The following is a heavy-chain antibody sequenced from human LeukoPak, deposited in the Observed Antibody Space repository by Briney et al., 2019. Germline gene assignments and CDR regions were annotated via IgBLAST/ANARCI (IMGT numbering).Heavy chain of an antibody. J-gene: IGHJ4*02. CDR1: GYTFTGYY. V-gene: IGHV1-2*02. CDR3: ARGGLYCSSTSCHFTPFDY. CDR2: INPNSGGT. D-gene: IGHD2-2*01. Sequence: GASVKVSCKASGYTFTGYYMHWVRQAPGQGLEWMGWINPNSGGTNYAQKFQGRVTMTWDTSISTAYMELSRLRSDDTAVYYCARGGLYCSSTSCHFTPFDYWGQGTLVTVSS.